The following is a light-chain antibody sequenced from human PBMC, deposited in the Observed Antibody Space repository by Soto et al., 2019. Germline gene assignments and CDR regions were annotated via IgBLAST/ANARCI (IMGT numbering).Light chain of an antibody. CDR2: AAS. CDR3: QQLNSYPLT. Sequence: DIQLTQSPSFLSASVGDRVTITCRASQGISSYLAWYQQKPGKAPKLLIYAASTLQSGVPSRFSGSGSGTEFTFTISSLQPEDFATYYCQQLNSYPLTFGPGTKVDIK. CDR1: QGISSY. J-gene: IGKJ3*01. V-gene: IGKV1-9*01.